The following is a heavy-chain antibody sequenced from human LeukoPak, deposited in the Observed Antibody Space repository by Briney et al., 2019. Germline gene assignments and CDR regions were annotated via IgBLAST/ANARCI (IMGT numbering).Heavy chain of an antibody. V-gene: IGHV1-2*02. CDR3: ARDAGYCTGGSCWYFDH. CDR2: INPNSGGT. Sequence: ASVKVSCKASGYTFTDYYMQWVRQAPGQRLEWMGWINPNSGGTYYAQKFQGRVTMTRDTSISTAYMDLSRLISDDTAVYYCARDAGYCTGGSCWYFDHWGQGTLVTVSS. J-gene: IGHJ4*02. D-gene: IGHD2-15*01. CDR1: GYTFTDYY.